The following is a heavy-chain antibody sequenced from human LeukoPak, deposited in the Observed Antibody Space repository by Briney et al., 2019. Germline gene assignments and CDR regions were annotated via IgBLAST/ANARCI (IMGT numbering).Heavy chain of an antibody. J-gene: IGHJ4*02. CDR1: GGSFSTYY. Sequence: SETLSLTCAVYGGSFSTYYWSWLRQAPGKGLEWMGEMDPSGITNYTPSLKSRVTIVGDPSKKQFSLKMTSVTAADTAVYYCARGRSRIQLLGYFDYWGQGTLVTVSS. CDR3: ARGRSRIQLLGYFDY. V-gene: IGHV4-34*01. CDR2: MDPSGIT. D-gene: IGHD1-1*01.